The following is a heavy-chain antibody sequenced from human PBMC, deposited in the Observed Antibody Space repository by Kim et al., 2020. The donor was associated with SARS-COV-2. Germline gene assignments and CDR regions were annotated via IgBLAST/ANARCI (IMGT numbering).Heavy chain of an antibody. J-gene: IGHJ6*02. Sequence: GGSLRLSCAASGFSFSTYWMYWVRQAPGKGLEWMTNIKYDGSDKSYVDSVKGRFTISRDNARSSLYLQMNSLRAEDTAVYYCARDKLGGYAIDVWGQGTTVTVSS. V-gene: IGHV3-7*05. CDR2: IKYDGSDK. CDR3: ARDKLGGYAIDV. CDR1: GFSFSTYW. D-gene: IGHD2-15*01.